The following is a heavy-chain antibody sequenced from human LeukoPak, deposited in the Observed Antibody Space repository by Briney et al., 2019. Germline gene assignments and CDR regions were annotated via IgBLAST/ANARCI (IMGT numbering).Heavy chain of an antibody. CDR2: IDSSSATT. J-gene: IGHJ1*01. CDR3: AGSTVWSGIFQY. Sequence: GGSPRLSCTASGFTFSYYSMTWVRQAPGKGLEWVSYIDSSSATTYYADSVEGRFIISRDNAKNSLFLQINSLRAEDTAVYYCAGSTVWSGIFQYWGQGTLVTVSS. V-gene: IGHV3-48*01. CDR1: GFTFSYYS. D-gene: IGHD3-3*01.